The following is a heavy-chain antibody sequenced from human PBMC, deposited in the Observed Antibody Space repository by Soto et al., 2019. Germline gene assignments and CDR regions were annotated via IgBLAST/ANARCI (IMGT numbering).Heavy chain of an antibody. CDR3: AKGALTGTTADAVDV. CDR2: ISRNGGST. D-gene: IGHD1-7*01. J-gene: IGHJ3*01. V-gene: IGHV3-23*01. Sequence: EGLEWVSAISRNGGSTNYADSVKGRFTISRDNSKNTLYLQMDSLRAEDTAVYYCAKGALTGTTADAVDVWGQGTMVTVSS.